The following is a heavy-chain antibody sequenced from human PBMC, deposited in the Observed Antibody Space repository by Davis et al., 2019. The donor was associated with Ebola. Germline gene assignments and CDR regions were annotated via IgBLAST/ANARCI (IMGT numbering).Heavy chain of an antibody. CDR3: ARHLYQPLIYPAGNYFDY. Sequence: GSLRLSCTVSGGSISSSNYYWGWIRQPPGKGLEWIGSIYYGGSTYYNPSLKTRVTISVDTSKNQFSLRLSSVTAADTSMYYCARHLYQPLIYPAGNYFDYWGQGTLVTVSS. CDR1: GGSISSSNYY. V-gene: IGHV4-39*01. D-gene: IGHD2-2*01. CDR2: IYYGGST. J-gene: IGHJ4*02.